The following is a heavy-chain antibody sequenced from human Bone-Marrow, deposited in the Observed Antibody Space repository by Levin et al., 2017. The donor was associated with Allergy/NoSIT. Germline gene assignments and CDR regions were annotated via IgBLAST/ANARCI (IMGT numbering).Heavy chain of an antibody. J-gene: IGHJ2*01. CDR3: AREQWLSSYWYFDL. CDR2: IGGTGGST. Sequence: GESLKISCAASRFMFSNYAMSRVRQAPGKGLEWVSAIGGTGGSTFYSESVKGRCTISRDNSKNTLYLEMNSLRAEDTAVYYCAREQWLSSYWYFDLWGRGTLVTVSS. CDR1: RFMFSNYA. D-gene: IGHD6-19*01. V-gene: IGHV3-23*01.